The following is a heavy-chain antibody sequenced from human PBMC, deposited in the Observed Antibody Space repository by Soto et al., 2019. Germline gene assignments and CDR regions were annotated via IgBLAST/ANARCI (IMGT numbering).Heavy chain of an antibody. D-gene: IGHD6-19*01. V-gene: IGHV1-2*04. J-gene: IGHJ4*02. Sequence: HVQLVQSGAEVKKPGASVKVSCKASGYTFTGYYMHWVRQAPGQGLEWMGWINPNSGGTNYAQKFQGWVTMTRDTSISTAYMELSRLRSDDTAVYYCARSVELGGSGWYVYWGQGTLVTVSS. CDR3: ARSVELGGSGWYVY. CDR2: INPNSGGT. CDR1: GYTFTGYY.